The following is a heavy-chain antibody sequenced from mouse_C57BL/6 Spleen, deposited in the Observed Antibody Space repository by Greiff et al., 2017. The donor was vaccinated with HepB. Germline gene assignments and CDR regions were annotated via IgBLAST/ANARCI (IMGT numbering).Heavy chain of an antibody. Sequence: QVQLQQPGTELVKPGASVKLSCKASGYTFTSYWMHWVKQRPGQGLEWIGNINPSNGGTNYNEKFKSKATLTVDKSSSTAYMQLSSLTSEDSAVYYCAREGGYYGYDYYAMDYWGQGTSVTVSS. CDR1: GYTFTSYW. V-gene: IGHV1-53*01. D-gene: IGHD2-2*01. CDR3: AREGGYYGYDYYAMDY. CDR2: INPSNGGT. J-gene: IGHJ4*01.